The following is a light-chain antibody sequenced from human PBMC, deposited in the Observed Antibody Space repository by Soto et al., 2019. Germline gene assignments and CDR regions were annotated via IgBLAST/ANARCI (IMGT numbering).Light chain of an antibody. CDR3: QQRSNWPPVFT. V-gene: IGKV3-11*01. J-gene: IGKJ3*01. CDR2: DAS. CDR1: QYLSSY. Sequence: EIVLTQSPATLSLSPGESATLSCRASQYLSSYLAWYQQKPGQPPRLLIYDASNRATGIPARFSGSGSGTNFTLTISSLEPEDFAVYYCQQRSNWPPVFTFGPGTKVDFK.